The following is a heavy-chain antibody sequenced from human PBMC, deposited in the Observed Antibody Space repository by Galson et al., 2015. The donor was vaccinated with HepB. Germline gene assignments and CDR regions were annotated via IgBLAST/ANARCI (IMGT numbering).Heavy chain of an antibody. CDR1: GFTVSRNY. D-gene: IGHD7-27*01. V-gene: IGHV3-53*01. J-gene: IGHJ4*02. Sequence: SLRLSCAASGFTVSRNYMNWVRQAPGKGLEWVSVIYGNSNTYYADSVKGRFTISRDNSKNTVYLQMNSLRAEDTAVYYCAQLGTGYWGQGTLVTVSS. CDR2: IYGNSNT. CDR3: AQLGTGY.